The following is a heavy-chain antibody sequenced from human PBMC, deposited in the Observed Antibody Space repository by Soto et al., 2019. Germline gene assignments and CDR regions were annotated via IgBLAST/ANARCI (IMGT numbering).Heavy chain of an antibody. CDR3: AKDSWGVSSSSALDY. D-gene: IGHD6-6*01. CDR2: ISYDGSNK. CDR1: GFTFSSYA. V-gene: IGHV3-30-3*01. Sequence: PGGSLRLSCAASGFTFSSYAMHWVRQAPGKGLEWVAVISYDGSNKYYADSVKGRFTISRDNSKNTLYLQMNSLRAEDTAVYYCAKDSWGVSSSSALDYWGQGTLVTVSS. J-gene: IGHJ4*02.